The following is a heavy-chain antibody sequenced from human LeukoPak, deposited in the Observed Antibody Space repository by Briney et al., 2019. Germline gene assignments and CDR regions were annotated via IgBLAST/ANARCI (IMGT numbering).Heavy chain of an antibody. CDR1: GGSFSGYY. V-gene: IGHV4-34*01. CDR3: ARGRYCSTTSCWNYYYYYYMDV. Sequence: SETLSLTCAVYGGSFSGYYWSWIRQPPGKGLEWIGEINHSGSTNYNPSLKSRVTISVDTSKNQFSLKLSSVTAADTAVYYCARGRYCSTTSCWNYYYYYYMDVWGKGTTVTVSS. J-gene: IGHJ6*03. CDR2: INHSGST. D-gene: IGHD2-2*01.